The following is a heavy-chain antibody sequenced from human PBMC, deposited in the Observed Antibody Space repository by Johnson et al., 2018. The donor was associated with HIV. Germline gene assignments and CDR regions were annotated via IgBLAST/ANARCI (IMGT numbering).Heavy chain of an antibody. CDR2: ISYDGSNK. J-gene: IGHJ3*02. V-gene: IGHV3-30*04. D-gene: IGHD3-16*01. CDR3: ARVDRPDAYYRYAFDI. Sequence: VQLVESGGGVVQPGRSLRLSCAASGFTFSSYAMHWVRQAPGKGLEWVAVISYDGSNKYYADSVKGRFTISRDNSKNTLYLQMNSLRAEDTAVYYCARVDRPDAYYRYAFDIWGQGTMVTVSS. CDR1: GFTFSSYA.